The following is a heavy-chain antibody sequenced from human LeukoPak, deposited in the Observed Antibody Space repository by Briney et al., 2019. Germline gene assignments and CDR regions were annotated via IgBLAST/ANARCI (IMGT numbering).Heavy chain of an antibody. Sequence: GGSLRLSCAASGFTFSSYAMHWVRQAPGKGLEYVSAISSNGGSTYYANSVKGRFTISRDNSKNTLYLQMGSLRAEDTAVYYCAREFREWEPNDYWGQGTLVTVSS. CDR1: GFTFSSYA. CDR2: ISSNGGST. V-gene: IGHV3-64*01. J-gene: IGHJ4*02. CDR3: AREFREWEPNDY. D-gene: IGHD1-26*01.